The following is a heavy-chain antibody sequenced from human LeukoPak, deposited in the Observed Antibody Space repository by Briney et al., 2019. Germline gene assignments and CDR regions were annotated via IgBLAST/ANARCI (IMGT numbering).Heavy chain of an antibody. Sequence: GSSVKVSCKASGGTFSSYAISWVRQAPGQGLEWMGGIIPIFGTANYAQKFQGRVTITADESTSTAYMELSSLRSEDTAVYYCARDPQYGSGSYFDYWGQGTLVTVSS. J-gene: IGHJ4*02. CDR2: IIPIFGTA. CDR3: ARDPQYGSGSYFDY. CDR1: GGTFSSYA. V-gene: IGHV1-69*01. D-gene: IGHD3-10*01.